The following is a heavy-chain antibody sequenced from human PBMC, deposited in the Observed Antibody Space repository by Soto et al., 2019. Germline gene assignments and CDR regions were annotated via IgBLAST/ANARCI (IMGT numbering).Heavy chain of an antibody. CDR2: IIPILGIA. CDR3: ARDRVGDCSSTSCYADYYYYMDV. J-gene: IGHJ6*03. D-gene: IGHD2-2*01. Sequence: SVKVSCKASGGTFSSYTISWVRQAPGQGLEWMGRIIPILGIANYAQKFQGRVTITADKSTSTAYMELSSLRSEDTAVYYCARDRVGDCSSTSCYADYYYYMDVWGKGTTVTVSS. CDR1: GGTFSSYT. V-gene: IGHV1-69*04.